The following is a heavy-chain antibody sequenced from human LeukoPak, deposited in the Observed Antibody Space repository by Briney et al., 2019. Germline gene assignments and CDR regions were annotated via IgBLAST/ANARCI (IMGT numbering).Heavy chain of an antibody. D-gene: IGHD6-19*01. CDR3: AREGVAVAATDY. V-gene: IGHV3-21*01. CDR1: GFTFSSYS. Sequence: GRSLRLSCAASGFTFSSYSMNWVRQAPGKGLEWVSSISSSSSYIYYADSVKGRFTISRDNAKNSLYLQMNSLRAEDTAVYYCAREGVAVAATDYWGQGTLVTVSS. CDR2: ISSSSSYI. J-gene: IGHJ4*02.